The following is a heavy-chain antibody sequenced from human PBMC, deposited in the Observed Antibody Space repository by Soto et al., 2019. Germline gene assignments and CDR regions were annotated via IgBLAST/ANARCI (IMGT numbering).Heavy chain of an antibody. D-gene: IGHD3-9*01. V-gene: IGHV3-23*01. CDR1: GFTFSSYA. CDR3: AREGYDILTGGGYYGMDV. Sequence: HPGGSLRLSCAASGFTFSSYAMSWVRQAPGKGLEWVSAISGSGGSTYYADSVKGRFTISRDNSKNTLYLQMNSLRAEDTAVYYCAREGYDILTGGGYYGMDVWGQGTTVTVS. J-gene: IGHJ6*02. CDR2: ISGSGGST.